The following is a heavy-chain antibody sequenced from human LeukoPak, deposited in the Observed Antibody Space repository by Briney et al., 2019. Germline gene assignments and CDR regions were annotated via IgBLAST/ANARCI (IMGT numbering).Heavy chain of an antibody. J-gene: IGHJ5*01. CDR1: GFTFSSYS. CDR3: ARSNSGWFDS. CDR2: ITPTGGST. V-gene: IGHV3-64*01. D-gene: IGHD6-19*01. Sequence: PGGSLRLSCAASGFTFSSYSMNWVRQAPGKGPESVSAITPTGGSTYYTNSVQGRFTISRDNSKNTLYLQMGNLRGDDMAVYYCARSNSGWFDSWGQGTLVTVSS.